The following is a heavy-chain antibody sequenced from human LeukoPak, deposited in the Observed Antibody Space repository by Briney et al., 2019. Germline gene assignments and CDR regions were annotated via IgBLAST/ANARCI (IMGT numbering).Heavy chain of an antibody. CDR3: ARRGGRELYYYYYYMDV. Sequence: PGGSLRLSCAASGFTFSSYAMHWVRQAPGKGLEWVSYISSSSSTIYYADSVKGRFTISRDNAKNSLYLQMNSLRAEDTAVYYCARRGGRELYYYYYYMDVWGKGTTVTVSS. J-gene: IGHJ6*03. V-gene: IGHV3-48*01. CDR2: ISSSSSTI. D-gene: IGHD1-26*01. CDR1: GFTFSSYA.